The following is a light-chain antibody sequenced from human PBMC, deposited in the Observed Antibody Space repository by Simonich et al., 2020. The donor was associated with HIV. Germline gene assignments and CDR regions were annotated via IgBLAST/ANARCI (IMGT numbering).Light chain of an antibody. CDR1: QSVSSN. CDR2: GAS. V-gene: IGKV3-15*01. Sequence: EIVMTQSPATLSVSPGERATLSCRASQSVSSNLAWYQQKPGQAPRLLIYGASTRATGIPARCSGSGSGTEFTLTISSMQSGDFAVYYCQQYNYWYTFGQGTKLEIK. J-gene: IGKJ2*01. CDR3: QQYNYWYT.